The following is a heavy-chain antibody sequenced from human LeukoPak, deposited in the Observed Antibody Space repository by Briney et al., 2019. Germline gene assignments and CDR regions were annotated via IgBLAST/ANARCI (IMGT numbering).Heavy chain of an antibody. CDR1: GGSFSGYY. D-gene: IGHD3-10*01. CDR3: ARQLRGVIGGVDY. V-gene: IGHV4-34*01. Sequence: SETLSLTCAVYGGSFSGYYWTWIRQPPGKGLEWIGEINHSGSTNYNSSLKSRVTISVDTSKNQFSLKLSSVTAADTAVYYCARQLRGVIGGVDYWGQGMLVTVSS. CDR2: INHSGST. J-gene: IGHJ4*02.